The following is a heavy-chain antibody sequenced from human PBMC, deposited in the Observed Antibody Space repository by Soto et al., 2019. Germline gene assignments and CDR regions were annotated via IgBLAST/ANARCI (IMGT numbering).Heavy chain of an antibody. CDR2: VSHDGRNT. CDR1: GFTFSDYA. D-gene: IGHD6-19*01. V-gene: IGHV3-30*18. Sequence: VQLVESGGGVVQPGRSLRLSCAASGFTFSDYAVHWVRQAPGKGLEWVAVVSHDGRNTHYADSVKGRFTISRDSSKSTVSLEMTSLRAEDTAVYYCAKGGRQWLVTSDFNYWGQGALVTVSS. CDR3: AKGGRQWLVTSDFNY. J-gene: IGHJ4*02.